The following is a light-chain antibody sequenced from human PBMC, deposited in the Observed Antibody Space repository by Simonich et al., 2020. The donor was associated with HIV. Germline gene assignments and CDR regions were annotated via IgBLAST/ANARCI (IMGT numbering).Light chain of an antibody. CDR2: GAS. CDR3: QQYSTWPT. V-gene: IGKV3-15*01. J-gene: IGKJ4*01. CDR1: QSVSSN. Sequence: EIVMTQSPATLSVSPGERATLSCRANQSVSSNLAWYQQKPGQAPRLLIYGASTRATGTPARFSGSGSGTDFTLTISSMQSEDFAVYYCQQYSTWPTFGGGTKVEIK.